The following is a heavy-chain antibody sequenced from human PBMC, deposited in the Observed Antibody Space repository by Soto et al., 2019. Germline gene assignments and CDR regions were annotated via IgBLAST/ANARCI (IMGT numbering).Heavy chain of an antibody. J-gene: IGHJ4*02. CDR2: INPDGSAR. Sequence: GGSLRLSCSASGFAFNSQWLSWVRQTPGKGLEWVANINPDGSARDYVDSVKGRFTISRDNANNLLSLQMDGLRVEDTAVYYCARAANWGQGTLVTVSS. CDR3: ARAAN. CDR1: GFAFNSQW. V-gene: IGHV3-7*05.